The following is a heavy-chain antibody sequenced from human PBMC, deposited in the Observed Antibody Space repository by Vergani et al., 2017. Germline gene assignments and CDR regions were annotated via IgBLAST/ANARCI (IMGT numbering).Heavy chain of an antibody. V-gene: IGHV4-59*01. CDR2: IYYSGST. J-gene: IGHJ6*02. CDR3: ARNTYDFWSGYYSYYCMDV. Sequence: QVQLQESGPGLVKPSETLSLTCTVPGGSISSYYWSWIRQPPGKGLEWIGYIYYSGSTNYNPSLKSRVPISVDTSKNQFSLKLSSVTAADTAVYYCARNTYDFWSGYYSYYCMDVWGQGTTVTVSS. D-gene: IGHD3-3*01. CDR1: GGSISSYY.